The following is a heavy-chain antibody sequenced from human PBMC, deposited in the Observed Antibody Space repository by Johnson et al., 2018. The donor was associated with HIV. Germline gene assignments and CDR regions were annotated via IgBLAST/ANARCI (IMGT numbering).Heavy chain of an antibody. J-gene: IGHJ3*02. Sequence: VQLVESGGGVVQPGRSLRLSCAASRFTFSSYAMHWFRQAPGKGLEWVAVISYDGSKKYYADSVKCRFTISRDNSKNTLYLQMNSLRAEDTAVYYCARDSGYEDHDGFDIWGQGTMVTVSS. CDR3: ARDSGYEDHDGFDI. CDR2: ISYDGSKK. D-gene: IGHD5-12*01. CDR1: RFTFSSYA. V-gene: IGHV3-30*04.